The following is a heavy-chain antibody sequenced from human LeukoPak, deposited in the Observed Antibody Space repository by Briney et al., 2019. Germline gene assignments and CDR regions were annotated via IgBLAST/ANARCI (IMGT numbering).Heavy chain of an antibody. CDR2: ISSSSYI. Sequence: AGGSLRLSCAASGFTFSSYSMNWVRQAPGKGLEWVSSISSSSYIYYADSVKGRFTISRDNAKNSLYLQMNSLRAGDTAVYYCARVMATGTTRYAFDIWGQGTMVTVSS. J-gene: IGHJ3*02. V-gene: IGHV3-21*01. D-gene: IGHD1-1*01. CDR1: GFTFSSYS. CDR3: ARVMATGTTRYAFDI.